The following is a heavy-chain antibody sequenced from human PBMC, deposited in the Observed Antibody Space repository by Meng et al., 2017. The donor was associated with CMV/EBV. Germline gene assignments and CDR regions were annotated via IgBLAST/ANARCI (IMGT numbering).Heavy chain of an antibody. Sequence: GESLKISCAASGFTFSSYWMHWVRQAPEKGLVWVSRINSDGSSTNYADSVKGRFTISRDNAKNTLYLQMNSLRAEDTAVYYCARRQTSGSYGAFDHWGLGTLVTVSS. CDR2: INSDGSST. CDR3: ARRQTSGSYGAFDH. V-gene: IGHV3-74*01. D-gene: IGHD1-26*01. CDR1: GFTFSSYW. J-gene: IGHJ4*02.